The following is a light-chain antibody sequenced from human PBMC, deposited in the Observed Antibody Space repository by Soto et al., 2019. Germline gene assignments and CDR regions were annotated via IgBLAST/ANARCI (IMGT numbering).Light chain of an antibody. CDR2: KAS. CDR3: QQYISFPWT. Sequence: EIQLTQSPWTLAASVGERVTMTWGASQSVNTWLAWYQQRPGQAPNVLISKASHLERGVSSRFSGSGSGTEFTLTISALQPEDFAIYYCQQYISFPWTFGQGTKVDI. V-gene: IGKV1-5*03. CDR1: QSVNTW. J-gene: IGKJ1*01.